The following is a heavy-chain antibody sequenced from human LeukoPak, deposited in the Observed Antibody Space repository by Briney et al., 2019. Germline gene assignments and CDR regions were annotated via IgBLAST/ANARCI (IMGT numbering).Heavy chain of an antibody. J-gene: IGHJ4*02. CDR1: GGSISSGSYD. Sequence: SETLSLTGTGSGGSISSGSYDWSWIRQPAGKGREWIGRSSSSGSTNYNPSLKTRVTISVDTSKNQFSLKLSSVTAADTAVYYCAREEIWFGELFPGGPFDYWGQGTLVTVSS. CDR3: AREEIWFGELFPGGPFDY. CDR2: SSSSGST. D-gene: IGHD3-10*01. V-gene: IGHV4-61*02.